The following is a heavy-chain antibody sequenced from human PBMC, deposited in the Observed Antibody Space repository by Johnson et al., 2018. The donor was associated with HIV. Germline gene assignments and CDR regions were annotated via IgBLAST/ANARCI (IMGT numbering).Heavy chain of an antibody. CDR3: ARARWEEPIRGAFDI. D-gene: IGHD1-14*01. V-gene: IGHV3-30*02. CDR1: EFTISGYY. J-gene: IGHJ3*02. CDR2: IRYDGSNK. Sequence: QVQLVESGGGMVPPGGSLRLSCTASEFTISGYYMSWVRQAPGKGLEWVAFIRYDGSNKYYADSVKGRFTISRDNSKNTLYLQMNSLRTEDTAVYSCARARWEEPIRGAFDIWGQGTMVTVSS.